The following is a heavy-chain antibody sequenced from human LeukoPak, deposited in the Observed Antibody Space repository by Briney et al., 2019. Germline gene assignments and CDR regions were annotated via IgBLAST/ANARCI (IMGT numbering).Heavy chain of an antibody. CDR2: ISYDGGKE. CDR3: AKGDWTRVDV. V-gene: IGHV3-30*18. D-gene: IGHD3/OR15-3a*01. J-gene: IGHJ6*02. Sequence: GGSLRLSCAASGFTFTNYGMHWVRQAPGKGLEWVAVISYDGGKEYYADSVKGRFTISRDNSKNTLYLQMNSLRAEDTAVYYCAKGDWTRVDVWGQGTTVTVSS. CDR1: GFTFTNYG.